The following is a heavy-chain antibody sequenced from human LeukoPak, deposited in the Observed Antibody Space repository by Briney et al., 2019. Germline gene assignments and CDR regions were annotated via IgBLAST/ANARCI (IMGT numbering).Heavy chain of an antibody. CDR1: GFTVSSNY. CDR3: ARVTGPTSTVVRGVIIPAFDY. D-gene: IGHD3-10*01. Sequence: PGGSLRLSCAASGFTVSSNYMSWVRQAPGKGLEWVSIIYSGGNTYYADSVKGRFTISRDNSKNTLYLQMNSLRAEDTAVYYCARVTGPTSTVVRGVIIPAFDYWGQGTLVTVSS. V-gene: IGHV3-53*01. J-gene: IGHJ4*02. CDR2: IYSGGNT.